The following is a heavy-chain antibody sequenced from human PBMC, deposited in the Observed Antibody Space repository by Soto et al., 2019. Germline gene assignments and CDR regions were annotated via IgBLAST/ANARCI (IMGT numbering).Heavy chain of an antibody. CDR2: IYWDDDK. D-gene: IGHD2-15*01. Sequence: QITLKESGPTLVKPTQTLTLTCTFSGFSLSTSGLGVGWIRQPPGKALEWLALIYWDDDKRYSPSLKSRLTNTKDTSKNQVVLTMTNMDPVDTATYYCAHRRSGGFMDYWGQGTLVTVSS. CDR1: GFSLSTSGLG. J-gene: IGHJ4*02. CDR3: AHRRSGGFMDY. V-gene: IGHV2-5*02.